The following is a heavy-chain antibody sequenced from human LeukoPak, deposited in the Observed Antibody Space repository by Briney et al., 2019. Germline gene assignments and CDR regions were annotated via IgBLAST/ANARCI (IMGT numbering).Heavy chain of an antibody. CDR2: ISSSSSYI. Sequence: GGSLRLSCAASGFTFSSYSMNWVRQAPGKGLEWVSSISSSSSYIYYADSVKGRFTISRDNAKNSLYLQMNSLRAEDTAVYYCARAASGYDYPYYFDYWGQGTLVTVSS. CDR1: GFTFSSYS. CDR3: ARAASGYDYPYYFDY. D-gene: IGHD5-12*01. V-gene: IGHV3-21*01. J-gene: IGHJ4*02.